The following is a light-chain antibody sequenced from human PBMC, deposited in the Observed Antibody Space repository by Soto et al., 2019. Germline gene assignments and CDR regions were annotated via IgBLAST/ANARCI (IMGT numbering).Light chain of an antibody. J-gene: IGKJ1*01. V-gene: IGKV1-5*01. CDR1: QSINNC. Sequence: DIQMTQSPSTLSASVGDRVTVTCRASQSINNCLAWYQQRPGKAPKLLIYDASTLESGVPSRFSGSGSGTEFTLTISSLQPDDFATYYCQQYNSNSWTFGGGTKVETK. CDR3: QQYNSNSWT. CDR2: DAS.